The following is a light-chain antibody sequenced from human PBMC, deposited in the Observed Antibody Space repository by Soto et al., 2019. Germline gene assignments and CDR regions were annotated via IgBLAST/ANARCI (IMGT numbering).Light chain of an antibody. Sequence: IQMTQSPSSLSASVGDRVTITCRASQSIGSSLNWYQQKPGKAPKLLIYAASTLQSGVPSRFSGSGSGTEFTLTISSLQPEDFATYYCQQLKSNLITFGQGTRLEIK. CDR3: QQLKSNLIT. CDR2: AAS. J-gene: IGKJ5*01. CDR1: QSIGSS. V-gene: IGKV1-9*01.